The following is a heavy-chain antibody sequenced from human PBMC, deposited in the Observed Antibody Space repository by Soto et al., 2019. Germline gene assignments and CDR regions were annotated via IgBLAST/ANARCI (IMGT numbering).Heavy chain of an antibody. V-gene: IGHV3-33*08. CDR1: GFPFRRSC. CDR3: ARSIGGTIAVAGTGWFDP. J-gene: IGHJ5*02. Sequence: GALKSLWGGAGFPFRRSCMHWVRQAPGKGLEWVAVIWYDGSNKYYADSVKGRFTISRDNSKNTLYLQMNSLRAEDTAVYYCARSIGGTIAVAGTGWFDP. D-gene: IGHD6-19*01. CDR2: IWYDGSNK.